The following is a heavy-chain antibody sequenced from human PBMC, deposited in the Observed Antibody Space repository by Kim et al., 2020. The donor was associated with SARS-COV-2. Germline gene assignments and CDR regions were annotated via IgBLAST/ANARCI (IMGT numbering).Heavy chain of an antibody. V-gene: IGHV3-23*01. CDR1: GFTFSGYA. D-gene: IGHD3-9*01. CDR2: ISVSGDST. Sequence: GGSLRLSCAASGFTFSGYAMSWVRQAPGKGLEWVSAISVSGDSTYYADSVKGRFSISRDNSKNTLYLQMNSLRAEDTAVYYCAKGRPAYYDILTGHPYWGQGTLVTVSS. CDR3: AKGRPAYYDILTGHPY. J-gene: IGHJ4*02.